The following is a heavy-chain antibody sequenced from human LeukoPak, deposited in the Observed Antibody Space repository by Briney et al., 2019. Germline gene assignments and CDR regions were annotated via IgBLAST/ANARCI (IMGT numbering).Heavy chain of an antibody. CDR2: ISSSSSTI. CDR3: ARKGMGTFYYYYYMDV. J-gene: IGHJ6*03. Sequence: GGSLRLSCAASGFTFSSYAMSWVRQAPGKGLEWVSYISSSSSTIYYADSVKGRFTISRDNAKNSLYLQMNSLRAEDTAVYYCARKGMGTFYYYYYMDVWGKGTTVTVSS. D-gene: IGHD7-27*01. V-gene: IGHV3-48*01. CDR1: GFTFSSYA.